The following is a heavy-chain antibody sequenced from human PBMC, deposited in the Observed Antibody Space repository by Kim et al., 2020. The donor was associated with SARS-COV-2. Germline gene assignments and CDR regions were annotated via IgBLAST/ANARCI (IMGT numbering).Heavy chain of an antibody. CDR2: FDPEDGET. Sequence: ASVKVSCKVSGYTLTELSMHWVRQAPGKGLEWMGGFDPEDGETIYAQKFQGRVTMTEDTSTDTAYMELSSLRSEDTAVYYCATSSVFGVANWFDHWGQGTLVTVSS. J-gene: IGHJ5*02. D-gene: IGHD3-3*01. CDR3: ATSSVFGVANWFDH. CDR1: GYTLTELS. V-gene: IGHV1-24*01.